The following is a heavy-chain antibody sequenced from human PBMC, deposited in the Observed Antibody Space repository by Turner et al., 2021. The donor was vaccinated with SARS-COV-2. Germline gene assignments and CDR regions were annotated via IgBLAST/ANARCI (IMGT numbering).Heavy chain of an antibody. CDR3: ATLWRTSVAPFDY. CDR1: GGSIKDSPFY. D-gene: IGHD3-10*01. CDR2: IYYVGNT. V-gene: IGHV4-39*01. Sequence: PQLQESGPGLVKPSETLSLTCHVSGGSIKDSPFYWGWIRQPPGKGLEWIGHIYYVGNTHFNPSLESRVTMSLDASKGQFSLSLSSVSAADTAIYYCATLWRTSVAPFDYWGQGTLVSVSS. J-gene: IGHJ4*02.